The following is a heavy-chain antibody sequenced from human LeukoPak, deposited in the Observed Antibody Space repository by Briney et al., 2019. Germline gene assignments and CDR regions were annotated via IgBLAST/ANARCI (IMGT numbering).Heavy chain of an antibody. CDR3: ARIMRVDYGTYYFDY. CDR2: SRNRGNGYTT. CDR1: GFTFSDHY. J-gene: IGHJ4*02. Sequence: RGSLRLSCAASGFTFSDHYIDWVRQAPGKGLEWVGRSRNRGNGYTTQYAAAVKGRFTFSRDDSENTVYLQMNSLKTEDTAVYFCARIMRVDYGTYYFDYWGQGTLVTVSS. V-gene: IGHV3-72*01. D-gene: IGHD4/OR15-4a*01.